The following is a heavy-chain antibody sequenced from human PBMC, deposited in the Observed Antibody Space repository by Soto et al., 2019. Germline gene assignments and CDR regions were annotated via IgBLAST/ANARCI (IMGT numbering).Heavy chain of an antibody. CDR1: GGSFSDYY. D-gene: IGHD5-18*01. CDR3: ARGADTALVRGYNWFDP. J-gene: IGHJ5*02. Sequence: KSSETLSLTCAIYGGSFSDYYWSWIRQPPGKGLEWIGEINHSGSTNYNPSLKSRVTMSVDTSKNQFSLRLNSVTAADTAVYYCARGADTALVRGYNWFDPWGQGTLVTVSS. CDR2: INHSGST. V-gene: IGHV4-34*01.